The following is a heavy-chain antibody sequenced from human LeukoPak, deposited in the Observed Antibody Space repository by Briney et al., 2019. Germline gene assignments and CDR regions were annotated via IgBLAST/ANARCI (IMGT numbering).Heavy chain of an antibody. D-gene: IGHD3-9*01. CDR3: AKLDVYDILTGYCKGIEY. CDR2: ISGSGGST. Sequence: HPGGSLRLSCAASGFPFSSYAMSWVRQAPGKGLEWVSAISGSGGSTFYADSVEGRFTISRDNSKNTLYLQMNSLRAEDTAVYYCAKLDVYDILTGYCKGIEYWGQGTLVTVSS. J-gene: IGHJ4*02. CDR1: GFPFSSYA. V-gene: IGHV3-23*01.